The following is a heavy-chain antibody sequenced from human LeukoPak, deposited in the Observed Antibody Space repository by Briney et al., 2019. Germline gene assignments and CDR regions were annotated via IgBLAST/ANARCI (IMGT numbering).Heavy chain of an antibody. V-gene: IGHV3-23*01. D-gene: IGHD3-16*01. J-gene: IGHJ4*02. Sequence: GGSLRLSCAASGFTFSTSAMNWVRQAAGKGLEWVAAISGSGGSTYYADFVKGRFTVSRDNSKDTLYLQMNSLTPEDTANFYCVRGVGAWGQGTLVAVSS. CDR3: VRGVGA. CDR1: GFTFSTSA. CDR2: ISGSGGST.